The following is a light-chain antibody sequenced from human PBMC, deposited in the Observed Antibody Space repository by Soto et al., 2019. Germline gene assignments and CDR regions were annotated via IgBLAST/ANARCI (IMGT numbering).Light chain of an antibody. V-gene: IGKV3-11*01. CDR2: DAS. CDR1: QSVSNS. J-gene: IGKJ5*01. Sequence: EIVLTQSPATLSLSPGEKATLSCRAGQSVSNSLAWFQQKPGQAPRLLIYDASNRATGIPARFSGSGSGTDFTLTISSLEPEDFAVYYCQQRSDWITFGQGTRLEI. CDR3: QQRSDWIT.